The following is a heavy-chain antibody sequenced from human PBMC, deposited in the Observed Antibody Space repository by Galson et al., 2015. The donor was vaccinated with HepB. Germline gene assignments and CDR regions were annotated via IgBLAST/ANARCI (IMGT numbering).Heavy chain of an antibody. J-gene: IGHJ4*02. CDR3: ARVYSSSASFDY. CDR2: ISHDGSDQ. Sequence: SLRLSCAASGFTFSSSAMHWVRQAPGKGLEWVAVISHDGSDQYYADSVKGRFTISRDNSKSALFLQMNSLRAEDTAVYYCARVYSSSASFDYWGQGTLVSVSS. V-gene: IGHV3-30*04. D-gene: IGHD6-6*01. CDR1: GFTFSSSA.